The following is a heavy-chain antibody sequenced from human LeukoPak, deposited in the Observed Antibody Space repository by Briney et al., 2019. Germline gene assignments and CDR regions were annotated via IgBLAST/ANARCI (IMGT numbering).Heavy chain of an antibody. CDR2: IKTKTDSWAA. D-gene: IGHD3-3*01. CDR1: GFTFSNAW. V-gene: IGHV3-15*01. CDR3: TTDSWRSTSPDFDY. J-gene: IGHJ4*02. Sequence: PGGSLRLSCAASGFTFSNAWMSWVRQAPGKGLEGVVHIKTKTDSWAADYAGPVKGRFTISRDDSKNTLYLQMNSLKTEEPAVYYCTTDSWRSTSPDFDYWGQGTLVTVSS.